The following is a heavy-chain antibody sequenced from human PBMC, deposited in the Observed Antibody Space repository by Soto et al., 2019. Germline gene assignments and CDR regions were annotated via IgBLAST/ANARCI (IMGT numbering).Heavy chain of an antibody. CDR2: ISYDGSNK. D-gene: IGHD3-22*01. V-gene: IGHV3-30*18. Sequence: QVQLVESGGGVVQPGRSLRLSCAASGFTFSSYGIHWVRQAPGKGLEWVAVISYDGSNKYYADSVKGRFTISRDNSKNTLYLQMNSLRAEDTAVYYCAKGDPDNYYDSSGYYVHWGQGTLVTVSS. J-gene: IGHJ4*02. CDR3: AKGDPDNYYDSSGYYVH. CDR1: GFTFSSYG.